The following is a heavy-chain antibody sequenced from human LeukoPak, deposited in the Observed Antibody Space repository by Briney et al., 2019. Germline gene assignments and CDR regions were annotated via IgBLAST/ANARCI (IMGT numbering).Heavy chain of an antibody. CDR2: IIPIFGTA. V-gene: IGHV1-69*05. Sequence: ASVKVSCKASGGTFSSYAISWVRQAPGQGLEWMGGIIPIFGTANYAQKFQGRVTITTDESTSTAYMELSSLRSEDTAVYYCARAYYYDSSGYSTLFDYWGQETLVTVSS. CDR1: GGTFSSYA. D-gene: IGHD3-22*01. J-gene: IGHJ4*02. CDR3: ARAYYYDSSGYSTLFDY.